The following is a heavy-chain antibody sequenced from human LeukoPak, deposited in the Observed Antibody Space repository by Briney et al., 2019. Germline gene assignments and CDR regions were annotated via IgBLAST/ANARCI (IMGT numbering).Heavy chain of an antibody. J-gene: IGHJ4*02. CDR2: IGGSGVSI. Sequence: PGGSLRLSCTASGFTFNRHAFNWVRQAPGKGLEWVSSIGGSGVSIFYADSVKGRFTISRDNGKNTVYLQMNSLRAEDTAIYYCSSRGGSNGWGDFDFWGQGTLVSVSS. D-gene: IGHD6-19*01. CDR1: GFTFNRHA. CDR3: SSRGGSNGWGDFDF. V-gene: IGHV3-23*01.